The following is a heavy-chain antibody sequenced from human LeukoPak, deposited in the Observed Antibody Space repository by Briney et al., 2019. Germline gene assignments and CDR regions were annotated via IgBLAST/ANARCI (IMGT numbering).Heavy chain of an antibody. J-gene: IGHJ6*02. Sequence: ASVKVSCKASGYTFTGYHMHWVRQAPGQGLEWMGRINPNSGDTNYAQKFQGRVTMTRDTSISTAYMELSRLRSDDTAVYYCARERVYHGSGGGLSEALLWYYYGMDVWGQGTTVTVSS. D-gene: IGHD3-10*01. V-gene: IGHV1-2*06. CDR1: GYTFTGYH. CDR2: INPNSGDT. CDR3: ARERVYHGSGGGLSEALLWYYYGMDV.